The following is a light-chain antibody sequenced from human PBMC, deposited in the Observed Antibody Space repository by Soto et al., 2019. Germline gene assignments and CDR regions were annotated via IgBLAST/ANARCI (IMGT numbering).Light chain of an antibody. CDR3: AAWHDSLNGYV. Sequence: QLVLTQPPSASGTPGQRVTISCSGGSSNIGTNAVNWYQQLPGTAPKLLIYNNNQRPSGVPDRFSGSKSGTSASLAISGLQSEDEADYYCAAWHDSLNGYVFGTGTKVTVL. CDR1: SSNIGTNA. V-gene: IGLV1-44*01. J-gene: IGLJ1*01. CDR2: NNN.